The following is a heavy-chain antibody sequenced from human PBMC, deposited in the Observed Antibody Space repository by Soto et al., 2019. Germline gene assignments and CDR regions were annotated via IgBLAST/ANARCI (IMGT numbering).Heavy chain of an antibody. CDR2: ISPYNGKT. CDR3: ATDQSSDLRYFDY. D-gene: IGHD3-3*01. Sequence: ASVKVSCKASGYTFTSYGISWVRQAPGQGLEWMGWISPYNGKTIYAQKLQGRVTMTEDTSTDTAYMELSSLRSEDTAVYYCATDQSSDLRYFDYWGQGTLVTVSS. CDR1: GYTFTSYG. V-gene: IGHV1-18*01. J-gene: IGHJ4*02.